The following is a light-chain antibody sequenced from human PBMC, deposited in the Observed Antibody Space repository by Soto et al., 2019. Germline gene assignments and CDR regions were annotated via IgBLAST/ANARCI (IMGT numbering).Light chain of an antibody. CDR3: SSYTSSSTRV. Sequence: QSVLTQPASVSGSPGQSITISCTGTSSDVGSYNYVSWYQQHPGKAPKLMIYEVSNRPSGVSNRFSGSKSGNTASLTISGLQAEDEANYYCSSYTSSSTRVFGGGTQRTVL. V-gene: IGLV2-14*01. J-gene: IGLJ3*02. CDR1: SSDVGSYNY. CDR2: EVS.